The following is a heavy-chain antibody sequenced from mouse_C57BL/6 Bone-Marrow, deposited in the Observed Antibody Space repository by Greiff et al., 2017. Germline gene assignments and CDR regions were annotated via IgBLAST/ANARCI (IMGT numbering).Heavy chain of an antibody. J-gene: IGHJ4*01. CDR1: GFTFNTYS. D-gene: IGHD1-1*01. Sequence: GGVLVQPKGSLKLSCAASGFTFNTYSMHWVRQAPGKGLAWVARIRSKSSNYATYYADSVKDRFANARDDSQSTHYLQMNNLKTEDTAMYYCVCPITPGVASDAMDYWGQGTSVTVSS. CDR3: VCPITPGVASDAMDY. CDR2: IRSKSSNYAT. V-gene: IGHV10-3*01.